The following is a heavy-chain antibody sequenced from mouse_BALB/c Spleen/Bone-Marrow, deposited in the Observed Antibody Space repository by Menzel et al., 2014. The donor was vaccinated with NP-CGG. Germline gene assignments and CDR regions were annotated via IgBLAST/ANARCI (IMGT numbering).Heavy chain of an antibody. CDR3: ARSDYRYDPLAY. D-gene: IGHD2-14*01. Sequence: QVQLQQSGAELVMPGASVKMSCKASGRTFTDYWMHWVKQRPGQGLEWIGAIDTSDSYTSYNQKFKGKATLTVDESSNTAYMQLSSLTSEDSAVYYCARSDYRYDPLAYWGQGTLVTVSA. CDR2: IDTSDSYT. V-gene: IGHV1-69*01. J-gene: IGHJ3*01. CDR1: GRTFTDYW.